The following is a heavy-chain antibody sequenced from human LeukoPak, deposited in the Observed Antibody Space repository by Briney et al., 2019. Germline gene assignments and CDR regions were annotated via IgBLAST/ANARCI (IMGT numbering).Heavy chain of an antibody. D-gene: IGHD6-13*01. CDR1: GYTFTGYG. J-gene: IGHJ6*02. CDR3: ARDDGSSWLYYYYYGMDV. CDR2: ISAYNGNT. V-gene: IGHV1-18*01. Sequence: ASVKVSCKASGYTFTGYGISWVRQAPGQGLEWMGWISAYNGNTNYAQKLQGRVTMTTDTSTSTAYMELRSLRSDDTAVYYCARDDGSSWLYYYYYGMDVWGQGTTVTVSS.